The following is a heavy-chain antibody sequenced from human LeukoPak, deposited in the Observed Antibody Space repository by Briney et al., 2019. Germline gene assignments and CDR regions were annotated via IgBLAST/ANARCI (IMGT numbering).Heavy chain of an antibody. CDR1: GFTFSSYS. V-gene: IGHV3-48*02. CDR3: ARDRRYSTC. Sequence: PGGSVRLSCAASGFTFSSYSMNWVRQAPGKGLEWISYISCKWCTIYYADSVKGRFTISRDNDKNTLYLQMNSLRDEDTAVYYCARDRRYSTCWGQGTVVTASS. CDR2: ISCKWCTI. J-gene: IGHJ4*02. D-gene: IGHD5-12*01.